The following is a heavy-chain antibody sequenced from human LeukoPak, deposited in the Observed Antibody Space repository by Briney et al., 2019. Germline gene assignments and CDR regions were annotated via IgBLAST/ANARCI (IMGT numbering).Heavy chain of an antibody. CDR2: ISAYNGNT. Sequence: ASVKVSCKASGYTFTSYGISWVRQAPGQGLEWMGWISAYNGNTNYAQKLQGRVTMTTDTSTSTAHMELRSLRSDDTAVYYCARDRGYGGWYADWGQGTLVTVSS. J-gene: IGHJ4*02. CDR1: GYTFTSYG. D-gene: IGHD6-19*01. CDR3: ARDRGYGGWYAD. V-gene: IGHV1-18*01.